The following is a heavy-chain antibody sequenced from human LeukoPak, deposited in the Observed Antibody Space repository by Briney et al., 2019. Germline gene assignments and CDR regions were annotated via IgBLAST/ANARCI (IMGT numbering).Heavy chain of an antibody. CDR2: IYPGDSDT. J-gene: IGHJ6*02. V-gene: IGHV5-51*01. Sequence: GESLKISCKGSGYSFTSYWIGWVRQMPGKGLEWVGIIYPGDSDTRYSPSFQGQVTISANKSISPASLQWSSLKASDTAMYYCARSYSYGSGSYRYGMDVWGQGTTVTVSS. D-gene: IGHD3-10*01. CDR1: GYSFTSYW. CDR3: ARSYSYGSGSYRYGMDV.